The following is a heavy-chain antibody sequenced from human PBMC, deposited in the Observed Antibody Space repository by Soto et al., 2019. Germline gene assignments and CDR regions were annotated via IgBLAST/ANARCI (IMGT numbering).Heavy chain of an antibody. D-gene: IGHD2-15*01. Sequence: ASVKVSFKCSVYTFTCYHMHWVRQAPGQRLEWMGRINVINGNAYFLQRCQGRATFTRDTSSRTGYVDLSRQISGETDVCYYVVSGRWCAFHDWGQGTVVTVSS. V-gene: IGHV1-3*01. CDR2: INVINGNA. CDR1: VYTFTCYH. CDR3: VVSGRWCAFHD. J-gene: IGHJ4*02.